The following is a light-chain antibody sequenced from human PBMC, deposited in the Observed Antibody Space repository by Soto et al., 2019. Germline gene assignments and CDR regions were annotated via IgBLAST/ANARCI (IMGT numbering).Light chain of an antibody. V-gene: IGLV2-11*01. CDR2: DVS. CDR3: CSYAGSSYV. CDR1: SSDVGGYNY. Sequence: QSVLTQPAPLSGSPGQSITISCTGTSSDVGGYNYVSWYQQHQGKAPKLIIYDVSKRPSGVPDRFSGSKSGNTASLTISGLQAEDEADYYCCSYAGSSYVFGTGTKVTVL. J-gene: IGLJ1*01.